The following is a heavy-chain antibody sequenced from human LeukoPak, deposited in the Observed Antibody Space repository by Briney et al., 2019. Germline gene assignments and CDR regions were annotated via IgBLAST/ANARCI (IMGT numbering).Heavy chain of an antibody. J-gene: IGHJ6*03. D-gene: IGHD3-10*01. Sequence: SETLSLTCSVTGGSISSGDYYWTWIRQPPGKGLEWIAYIYCSGSAGYNLSLQSRATISVDTSKNQFFLKLRSVTAADTAVYYCARRQYYYGSGSMDVWGKGTMVTISS. V-gene: IGHV4-30-4*08. CDR2: IYCSGSA. CDR1: GGSISSGDYY. CDR3: ARRQYYYGSGSMDV.